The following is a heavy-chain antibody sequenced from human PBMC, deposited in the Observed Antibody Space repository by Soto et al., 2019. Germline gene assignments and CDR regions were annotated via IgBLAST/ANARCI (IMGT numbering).Heavy chain of an antibody. CDR3: ARDPAIYCGGVCYSDYYYYYGMDV. D-gene: IGHD2-21*02. CDR1: GGSISSYY. Sequence: QVQLQESGPGLVKPSETLSLTCTVSGGSISSYYWSWIRQPAGKGLDRIGRIYTSGSTNYNPALKSRVNMSVDTSKHQCALKLSSVTAADTAVYYCARDPAIYCGGVCYSDYYYYYGMDVWGQGTTVTVSS. V-gene: IGHV4-4*07. J-gene: IGHJ6*02. CDR2: IYTSGST.